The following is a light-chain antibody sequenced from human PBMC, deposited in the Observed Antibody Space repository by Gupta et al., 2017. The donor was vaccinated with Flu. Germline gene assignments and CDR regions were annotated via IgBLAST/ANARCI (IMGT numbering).Light chain of an antibody. CDR2: LNS. CDR1: ESLLYNGNNY. Sequence: DIVMTQSPLSLPVTPGEPASISCRSSESLLYNGNNYLDWYVQKPGRSPQLLIYLNSIRASGVPDRFSARGAGTDFTLEISRVEAEDVGTYYCMQDPRTPTFGGGTKVEIK. CDR3: MQDPRTPT. J-gene: IGKJ4*01. V-gene: IGKV2-28*01.